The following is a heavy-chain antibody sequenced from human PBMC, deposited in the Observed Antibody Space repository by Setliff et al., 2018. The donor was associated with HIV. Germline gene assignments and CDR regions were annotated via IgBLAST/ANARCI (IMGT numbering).Heavy chain of an antibody. CDR2: IYHSGTT. D-gene: IGHD3-3*01. Sequence: PSETLSLTCSVPGGSINSGGYYWSWIRQHPGKGLEWIGYIYHSGTTYYNPSLKSRGTISLDMSKNQFSLKLTSVTAADTAVYYCARATYTLQFLKWSPDSSLYYYYMDVWGKGTTVTVSS. CDR1: GGSINSGGYY. CDR3: ARATYTLQFLKWSPDSSLYYYYMDV. V-gene: IGHV4-31*03. J-gene: IGHJ6*03.